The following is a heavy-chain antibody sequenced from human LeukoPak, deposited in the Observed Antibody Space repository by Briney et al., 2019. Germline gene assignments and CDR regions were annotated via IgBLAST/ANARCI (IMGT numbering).Heavy chain of an antibody. V-gene: IGHV1-18*04. J-gene: IGHJ4*02. CDR1: GYTFTSYV. D-gene: IGHD2-2*01. CDR3: ARVSPRDDCSSTSCYGTFGY. CDR2: ISAYNGNT. Sequence: ASVKDSCKASGYTFTSYVISWVRQAPSRGLEWMGCISAYNGNTNYAQKLQGRVNMNTDTSTSTAYMELRSLKSDDTAVYYCARVSPRDDCSSTSCYGTFGYWGQGTLVTVSS.